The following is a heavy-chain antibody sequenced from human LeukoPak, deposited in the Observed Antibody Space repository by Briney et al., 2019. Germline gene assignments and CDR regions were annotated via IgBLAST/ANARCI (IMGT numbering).Heavy chain of an antibody. Sequence: GASVKVSCKASGYTFTSYAMHWVRQAPGQRLEWMGWINAGNGNTKYSQKFQGRVTITRDTSASTAYMELSSLRSEDTAVYYCARDPFRITMVRGVIPPLNWFDPWGQGTLVTVSS. CDR1: GYTFTSYA. V-gene: IGHV1-3*01. D-gene: IGHD3-10*01. CDR3: ARDPFRITMVRGVIPPLNWFDP. J-gene: IGHJ5*02. CDR2: INAGNGNT.